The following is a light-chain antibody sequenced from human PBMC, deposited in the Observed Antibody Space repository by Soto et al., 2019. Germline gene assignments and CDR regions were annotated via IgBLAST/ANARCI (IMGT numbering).Light chain of an antibody. V-gene: IGKV1-5*01. J-gene: IGKJ1*01. Sequence: DIQMTQSPSTLSASVGDRVTITCRASQSISSWLAWYQQKPGKAPKLLIYDASSLESGVPSRFSGSGSGTEFTLTISSLQPDELATYYCQQYNSYSRRTFGQGTKV. CDR1: QSISSW. CDR3: QQYNSYSRRT. CDR2: DAS.